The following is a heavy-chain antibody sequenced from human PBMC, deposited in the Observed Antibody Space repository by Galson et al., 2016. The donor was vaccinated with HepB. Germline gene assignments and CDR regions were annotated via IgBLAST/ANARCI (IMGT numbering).Heavy chain of an antibody. CDR1: GFSLSTSSVG. V-gene: IGHV2-5*02. D-gene: IGHD3-3*01. J-gene: IGHJ6*02. CDR3: ARQKYHDFWCPGELDV. CDR2: IYWDDDK. Sequence: PALVKPTQTLTLTCTLSGFSLSTSSVGVGWIRQPPGKALEWLASIYWDDDKRYSSSLKHRLTIAKDTSKNEVVLMVTNMGPVDTGTYYCARQKYHDFWCPGELDVWGQGTTVTVSS.